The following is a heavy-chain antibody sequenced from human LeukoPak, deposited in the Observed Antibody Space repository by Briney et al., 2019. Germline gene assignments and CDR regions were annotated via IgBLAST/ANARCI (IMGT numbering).Heavy chain of an antibody. V-gene: IGHV3-30*18. D-gene: IGHD2-2*01. CDR3: AKDRWGYCSSTSCYLGDY. J-gene: IGHJ4*02. CDR1: GFTFSSYW. Sequence: PGGSLRLSCAASGFTFSSYWMSWVRQAPGKGLEWVAVISYDGSNKYYADSVKGRFTISRDNSKNTLYLQMNSLRAEDTAVYYCAKDRWGYCSSTSCYLGDYWGQGTLVTVSS. CDR2: ISYDGSNK.